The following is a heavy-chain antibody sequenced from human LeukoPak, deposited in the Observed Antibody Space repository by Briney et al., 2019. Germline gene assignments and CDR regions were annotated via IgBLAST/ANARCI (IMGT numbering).Heavy chain of an antibody. CDR2: FSYSGGT. J-gene: IGHJ4*02. V-gene: IGHV4-39*01. Sequence: PSETLSLTCTVSGGSISSSTYCWGWIRQPPGKGLEWIGSFSYSGGTYYTPSLKSRVTISVDTSKNQFSLELSFVNDADTAVYFCARRLRYYYDSGGYYSDYWGQGILVTVSS. CDR3: ARRLRYYYDSGGYYSDY. CDR1: GGSISSSTYC. D-gene: IGHD3-22*01.